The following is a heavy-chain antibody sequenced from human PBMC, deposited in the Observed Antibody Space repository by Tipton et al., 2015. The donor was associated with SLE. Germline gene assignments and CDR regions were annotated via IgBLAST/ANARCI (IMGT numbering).Heavy chain of an antibody. V-gene: IGHV4-38-2*02. CDR1: GYSISSGYY. Sequence: TLSLTCAVSGYSISSGYYWGWIRQPPGKGLEWIGYIYYSGSTNYNPSLKSRVTISVDTSKNQFSLKLSSVTAADTAVYYCARDSGVVGALDAFDIWGQGTMVTVSS. D-gene: IGHD1-26*01. J-gene: IGHJ3*02. CDR2: IYYSGST. CDR3: ARDSGVVGALDAFDI.